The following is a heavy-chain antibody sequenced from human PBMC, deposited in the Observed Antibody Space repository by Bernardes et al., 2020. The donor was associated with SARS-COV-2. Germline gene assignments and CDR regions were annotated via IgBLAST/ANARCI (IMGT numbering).Heavy chain of an antibody. CDR3: ARRRGEIDY. CDR1: GFTFSDYS. V-gene: IGHV3-48*01. D-gene: IGHD3-16*01. CDR2: ISSSGSPI. J-gene: IGHJ4*02. Sequence: GGSLRLSCAASGFTFSDYSMNWVRQAPGKGLEWVSQISSSGSPIYYTNSVKGRFIISRDNAENSLYLQMNSLTVEDTAVYYCARRRGEIDYWGQGTLVTVSS.